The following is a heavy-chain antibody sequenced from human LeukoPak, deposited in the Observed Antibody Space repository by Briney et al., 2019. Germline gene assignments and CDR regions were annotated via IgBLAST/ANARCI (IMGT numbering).Heavy chain of an antibody. D-gene: IGHD3-10*01. CDR3: ARTGWFETYYFDY. J-gene: IGHJ4*02. Sequence: GGSLRLSCAASGFTVSSNYMSWVRQAPGKGLEWVSAISGSGGSTYYADSVKGRFTISRDNAKNSLYLQMNSLRAEDTAVYYCARTGWFETYYFDYWGQGTLVTVSS. CDR1: GFTVSSNY. V-gene: IGHV3-23*01. CDR2: ISGSGGST.